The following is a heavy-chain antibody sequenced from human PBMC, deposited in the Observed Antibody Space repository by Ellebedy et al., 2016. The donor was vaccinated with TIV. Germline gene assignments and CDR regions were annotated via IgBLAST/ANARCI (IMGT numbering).Heavy chain of an antibody. CDR2: INQLGSQK. CDR3: ATDGTYGDYLSPSHTFAI. Sequence: GGSLRLSCAVSGFSFRSYWMSWVRQAPGKGLEWVANINQLGSQKYYVDSVKGRFTISRDNAKNSLFLQMNSLRAEDTAIYYCATDGTYGDYLSPSHTFAIWGQGTMVTVSS. D-gene: IGHD4-17*01. J-gene: IGHJ3*02. CDR1: GFSFRSYW. V-gene: IGHV3-7*01.